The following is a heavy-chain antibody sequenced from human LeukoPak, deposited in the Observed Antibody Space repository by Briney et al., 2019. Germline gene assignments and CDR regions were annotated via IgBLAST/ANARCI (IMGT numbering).Heavy chain of an antibody. D-gene: IGHD3-3*01. Sequence: PGRPLRLSCTASGFTFGDYAMSWVRQAPGKGLEWVGFIRSKAYGGTTEYAASVKGRFTISRDDSKSIAYLQMNSLKTEDTAVYYCTRLRFLEWLFPDYWGQGTLVTVSS. CDR2: IRSKAYGGTT. CDR1: GFTFGDYA. V-gene: IGHV3-49*04. J-gene: IGHJ4*02. CDR3: TRLRFLEWLFPDY.